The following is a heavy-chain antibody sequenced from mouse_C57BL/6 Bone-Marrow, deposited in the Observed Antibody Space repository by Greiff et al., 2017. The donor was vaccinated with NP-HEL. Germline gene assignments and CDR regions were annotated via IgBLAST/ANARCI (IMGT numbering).Heavy chain of an antibody. J-gene: IGHJ1*03. Sequence: EVKLMESEGGLVQPGSSMKLSCTASGFTFSDYYMAWVRQVPEKGLEWVANINYDGSSTYYLDSLKSRFIISRDNAKNILYLQMSSLKSEDTATYYCARDRYYYACWYFDVWGTGTTVTVSS. CDR3: ARDRYYYACWYFDV. CDR1: GFTFSDYY. V-gene: IGHV5-16*01. D-gene: IGHD1-1*01. CDR2: INYDGSST.